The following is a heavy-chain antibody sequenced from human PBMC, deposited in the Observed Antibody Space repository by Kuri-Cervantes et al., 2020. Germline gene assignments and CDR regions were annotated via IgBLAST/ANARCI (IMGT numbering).Heavy chain of an antibody. CDR3: ARSEIAVAPTDYYGMDV. CDR2: IGSSSSYI. Sequence: GGSLRLSCAASGFTFSSYSMNWVRQAPGKGLEWVSSIGSSSSYIYYADSVKGRFTISRDNAKNSLYLQMNSLRAEDTAVYYCARSEIAVAPTDYYGMDVWGQGTTVTVSS. V-gene: IGHV3-21*01. D-gene: IGHD6-19*01. CDR1: GFTFSSYS. J-gene: IGHJ6*02.